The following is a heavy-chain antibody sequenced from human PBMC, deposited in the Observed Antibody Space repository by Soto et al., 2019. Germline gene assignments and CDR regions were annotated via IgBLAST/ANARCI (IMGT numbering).Heavy chain of an antibody. Sequence: EVQLLECGGDLVQPGGSLRLSYAASVFSFTTYTMNWVGQAPEKGLEWVSGILAGGTTYYADSVKGRFTISRDHSQNSLFLQMSSLRNEDTAVYYCANDRQPDCIWTFDFWGQGTLVSVSS. CDR2: ILAGGTT. CDR3: ANDRQPDCIWTFDF. J-gene: IGHJ4*02. V-gene: IGHV3-23*01. CDR1: VFSFTTYT. D-gene: IGHD3-9*01.